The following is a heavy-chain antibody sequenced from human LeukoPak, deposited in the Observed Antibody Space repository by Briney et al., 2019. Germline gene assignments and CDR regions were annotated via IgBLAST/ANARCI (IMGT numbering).Heavy chain of an antibody. D-gene: IGHD2-15*01. V-gene: IGHV3-21*04. CDR2: ISSSSSYI. Sequence: PGGSLRLSCAASGFTFSSYSMNWVRQAPGKGLEWVSSISSSSSYIYYADSVKGRFTISRDNSKNTLYLQMNSLRAEDTAVYYCARHRRYCSGATCYSGHDYWGQGTLVIVSS. CDR1: GFTFSSYS. CDR3: ARHRRYCSGATCYSGHDY. J-gene: IGHJ4*02.